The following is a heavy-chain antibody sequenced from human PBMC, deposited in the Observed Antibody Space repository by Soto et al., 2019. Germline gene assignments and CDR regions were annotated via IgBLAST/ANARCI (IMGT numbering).Heavy chain of an antibody. V-gene: IGHV3-9*01. D-gene: IGHD2-2*03. J-gene: IGHJ6*03. Sequence: EVQLVESGGGLLQPGRSLRLSCAASGFTFGVYAMRWVRQAPGKGLEWVSGISWNCGSIGYVDSVKGRFTISRDNAKNSLYLQMNSLSAEESALYYCAKGGFGYCSSTSCSNEHYYYYMDVWGKGTTVTVCS. CDR2: ISWNCGSI. CDR1: GFTFGVYA. CDR3: AKGGFGYCSSTSCSNEHYYYYMDV.